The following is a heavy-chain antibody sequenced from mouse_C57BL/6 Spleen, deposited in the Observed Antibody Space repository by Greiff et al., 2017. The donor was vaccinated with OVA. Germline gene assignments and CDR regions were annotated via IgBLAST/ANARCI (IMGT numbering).Heavy chain of an antibody. D-gene: IGHD2-1*01. CDR1: GFTFTSYW. V-gene: IGHV1-55*01. J-gene: IGHJ2*01. CDR3: AREDYYGNYGY. CDR2: IYPGSGSP. Sequence: QVQLQQPGAELVQPGASVKMSCTASGFTFTSYWITWVKQRPGQGLEWIGDIYPGSGSPYYTEKFKSKATLTVDTSSSTAYMQLSSLTSEDSAVYYCAREDYYGNYGYWGKGTTLTVSS.